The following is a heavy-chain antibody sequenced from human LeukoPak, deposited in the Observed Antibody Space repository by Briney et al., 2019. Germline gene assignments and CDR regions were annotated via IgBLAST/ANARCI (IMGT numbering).Heavy chain of an antibody. CDR2: IYPNTGGT. J-gene: IGHJ4*02. V-gene: IGHV1-2*06. D-gene: IGHD1-7*01. CDR1: GDSFTNYH. Sequence: GASVKVTCNTSGDSFTNYHMHWVRLAPGQGLEWMGHIYPNTGGTSYAQRFQGRVTMTSDTSVSTVYMELSSLISDDTAAYYCARENWYYDYWGQGTLVTVSS. CDR3: ARENWYYDY.